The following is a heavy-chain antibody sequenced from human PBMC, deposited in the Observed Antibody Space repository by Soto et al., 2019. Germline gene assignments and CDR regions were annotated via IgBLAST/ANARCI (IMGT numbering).Heavy chain of an antibody. V-gene: IGHV4-4*02. CDR1: GGSISSNW. J-gene: IGHJ5*02. CDR3: ARDCSSTSCYGANWFDP. CDR2: IYHSGST. Sequence: SETLSLTCTVSGGSISSNWWSWVRQPPGKGLEWIGEIYHSGSTNYNPSLKSRVTISVDKSKNQFSLKLSSVTAADTAVYYCARDCSSTSCYGANWFDPWGQGTLVTVSS. D-gene: IGHD2-2*01.